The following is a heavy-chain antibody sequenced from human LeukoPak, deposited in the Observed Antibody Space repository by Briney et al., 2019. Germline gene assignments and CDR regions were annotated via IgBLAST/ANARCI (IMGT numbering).Heavy chain of an antibody. CDR3: ARGYSSGWYALFDY. CDR1: GFTFSSYA. CDR2: ISGSGGST. Sequence: PGGSPRLSCAASGFTFSSYAMSWVRQAPGKGLEWVSAISGSGGSTYYADSVKGRFTISRDNSKNTLYLQMNSLRAEDTAVYYCARGYSSGWYALFDYWGQGTLVTVSS. V-gene: IGHV3-23*01. D-gene: IGHD6-19*01. J-gene: IGHJ4*02.